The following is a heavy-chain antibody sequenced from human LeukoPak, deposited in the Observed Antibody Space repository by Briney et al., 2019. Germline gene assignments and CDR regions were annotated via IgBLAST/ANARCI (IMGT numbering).Heavy chain of an antibody. Sequence: SETLSLTCTVSGGSISSYYWSWIRQPPGKGLEWIAYIYYSGNARHNPSLESRVTISVDTSKNQFSLKLISVTAADTAVYYCARHSLGYCSGGSCPLFFDYWGQGTLVTVSS. CDR3: ARHSLGYCSGGSCPLFFDY. CDR1: GGSISSYY. J-gene: IGHJ4*02. D-gene: IGHD2-15*01. CDR2: IYYSGNA. V-gene: IGHV4-59*08.